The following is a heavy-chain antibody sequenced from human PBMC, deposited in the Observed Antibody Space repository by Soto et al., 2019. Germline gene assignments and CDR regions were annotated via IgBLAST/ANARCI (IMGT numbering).Heavy chain of an antibody. CDR1: GYTFARSG. V-gene: IGHV1-18*01. CDR2: ISAYNGNT. CDR3: ARDSVTIFGVVTIGAFDI. J-gene: IGHJ3*02. D-gene: IGHD3-3*01. Sequence: ASGKVSWKASGYTFARSGITWVRQAPGRGLEWMGWISAYNGNTNYAQKLQGRVTMTTDTSTSTAYMELRSLRSDDTAVYYCARDSVTIFGVVTIGAFDIWGQGTMVTVSS.